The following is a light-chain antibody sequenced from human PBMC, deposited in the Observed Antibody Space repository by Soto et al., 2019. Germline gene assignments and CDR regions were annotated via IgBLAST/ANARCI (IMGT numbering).Light chain of an antibody. CDR2: NNN. J-gene: IGLJ2*01. V-gene: IGLV1-47*02. CDR1: SSNIGGTNY. Sequence: QSVLTQPPSASGTPGQKVFISCSGSSSNIGGTNYAYWYQQLPGAAPKLLIYNNNQRPSGVPDRFSGSKSGTSASLAITGLRSDDEADYYCATWDDDLYTPIIGGGSKVTVL. CDR3: ATWDDDLYTPI.